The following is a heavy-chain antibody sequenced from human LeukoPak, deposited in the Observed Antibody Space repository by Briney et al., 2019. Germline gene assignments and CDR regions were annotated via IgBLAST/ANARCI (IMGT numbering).Heavy chain of an antibody. CDR3: ARDPTPFCGGDCSGWFDP. J-gene: IGHJ5*02. CDR2: ISYDGSNK. Sequence: GGSLRLSCAASGFTFSSYAMHWVRQAPGKGLEWVAVISYDGSNKYYADSVKGRFTISRDNSKNTLYLQMNSLRSDDTAVYYCARDPTPFCGGDCSGWFDPWGQGTLVTVSS. V-gene: IGHV3-30-3*01. CDR1: GFTFSSYA. D-gene: IGHD2-21*02.